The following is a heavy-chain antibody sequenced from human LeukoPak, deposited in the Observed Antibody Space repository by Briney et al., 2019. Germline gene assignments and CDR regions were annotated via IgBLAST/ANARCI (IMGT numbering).Heavy chain of an antibody. CDR2: IKQDGSEK. Sequence: GGSLRLSCAASGFTFSSYWMSWVRQAPGKGLEWVANIKQDGSEKFYVDSVKGRFTISRDNAKNSLHLQMNSLRAEDTAVYYCARDPYYYESSGYFFGAFDIWGQGTMVTVSS. CDR1: GFTFSSYW. J-gene: IGHJ3*02. V-gene: IGHV3-7*01. D-gene: IGHD3-22*01. CDR3: ARDPYYYESSGYFFGAFDI.